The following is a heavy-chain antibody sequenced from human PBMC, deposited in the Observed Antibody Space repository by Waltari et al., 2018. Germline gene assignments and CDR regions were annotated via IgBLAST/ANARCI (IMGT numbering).Heavy chain of an antibody. V-gene: IGHV4-34*01. Sequence: QVQLQQWGAGLLKPSETLSLTCAVYGGSFSGYYWSWIRQPPGQGRDWIGEINHSGSTNYNPSLKSLVTISVDTSKNQFSLKLSSVTAADTAVYYCARMLVATYSSSWSLTYPNWFDPWGQGTLVTVSS. CDR2: INHSGST. CDR3: ARMLVATYSSSWSLTYPNWFDP. D-gene: IGHD6-13*01. J-gene: IGHJ5*02. CDR1: GGSFSGYY.